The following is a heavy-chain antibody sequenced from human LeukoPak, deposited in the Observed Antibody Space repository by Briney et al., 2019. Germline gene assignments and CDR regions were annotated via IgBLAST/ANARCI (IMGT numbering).Heavy chain of an antibody. D-gene: IGHD3-3*01. CDR2: ISSSSRYI. CDR3: ARAPRADFWSGYYFDY. V-gene: IGHV3-21*01. Sequence: GGSLRLSCAASGFTFSSYSMNWVRQAPGKGLEWVSSISSSSRYIYYADSVKGRFTISRDNAKNSLYLQMNSLRAEDTAVYYCARAPRADFWSGYYFDYWGQGTLVTVSS. J-gene: IGHJ4*02. CDR1: GFTFSSYS.